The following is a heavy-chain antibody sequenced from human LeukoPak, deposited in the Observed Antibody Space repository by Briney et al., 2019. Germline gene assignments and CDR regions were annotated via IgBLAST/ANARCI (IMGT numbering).Heavy chain of an antibody. CDR2: IKQDGSEK. CDR3: ARKGDRVNWFDP. D-gene: IGHD3-10*01. V-gene: IGHV3-7*01. J-gene: IGHJ5*02. CDR1: RFTFSNYW. Sequence: GGSLRLSCAASRFTFSNYWMNWFRQAPGKGLEWVANIKQDGSEKYYVDSVKGRFTISRDNAKNSLYLQMNSLRAEDTAVYYCARKGDRVNWFDPWGQGTLVTVSS.